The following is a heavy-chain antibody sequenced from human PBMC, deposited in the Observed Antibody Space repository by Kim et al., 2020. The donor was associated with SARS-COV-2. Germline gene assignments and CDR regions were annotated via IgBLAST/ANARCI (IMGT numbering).Heavy chain of an antibody. CDR1: GFTFSSHG. Sequence: GGSLRLSCAASGFTFSSHGMHWVRQAPGKGLEWVAVISYDGSNIYYADSVKGRFTISRDNSKNTLYLQMNRLRAEDTAVYYCARDYGLRSFDWSGMNFYNGIDVWGQGTTVIVSS. CDR2: ISYDGSNI. V-gene: IGHV3-33*05. D-gene: IGHD3-9*01. J-gene: IGHJ6*02. CDR3: ARDYGLRSFDWSGMNFYNGIDV.